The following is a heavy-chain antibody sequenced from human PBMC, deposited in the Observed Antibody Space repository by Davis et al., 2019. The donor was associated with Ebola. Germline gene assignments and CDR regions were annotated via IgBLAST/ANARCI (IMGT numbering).Heavy chain of an antibody. CDR2: INHSGST. Sequence: PSETLSLTCAVYGGSFSGYYWSWIRQPPGKGLEWIGEINHSGSTNYNPSLKSRVTISVDTSKNQFSLKLSSVTAADTAVYYCASWYSSSSSFDYWGQGTLVTVSS. D-gene: IGHD6-6*01. V-gene: IGHV4-34*01. CDR1: GGSFSGYY. CDR3: ASWYSSSSSFDY. J-gene: IGHJ4*02.